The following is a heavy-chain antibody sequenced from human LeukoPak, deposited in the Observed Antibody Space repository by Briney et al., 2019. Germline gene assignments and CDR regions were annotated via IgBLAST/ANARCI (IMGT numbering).Heavy chain of an antibody. Sequence: GGSLRLSCAASEFSVGSNYMTWVRQAPGKGLEWVSLIYSGGSTYYADSVKGRFTISRDNSKNTLYLQMNSLRAEDTAVYYCARDWRGVWLDAFDIWGQGTMVTVSS. V-gene: IGHV3-66*01. CDR3: ARDWRGVWLDAFDI. J-gene: IGHJ3*02. D-gene: IGHD5-24*01. CDR2: IYSGGST. CDR1: EFSVGSNY.